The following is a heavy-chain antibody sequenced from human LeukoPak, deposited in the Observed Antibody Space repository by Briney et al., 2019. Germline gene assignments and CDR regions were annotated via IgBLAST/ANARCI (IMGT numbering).Heavy chain of an antibody. CDR3: ARLAVADPFDY. CDR2: INHSGST. D-gene: IGHD6-19*01. V-gene: IGHV4-34*01. Sequence: SETLSLTCAVYGGSFSGYYWSWIRQPPGKGLEWIGEINHSGSTNYNPSLKSRVTISVDTSKNQFSLKLSPVTAAGTAVYYCARLAVADPFDYWGQGTLVTVSS. J-gene: IGHJ4*02. CDR1: GGSFSGYY.